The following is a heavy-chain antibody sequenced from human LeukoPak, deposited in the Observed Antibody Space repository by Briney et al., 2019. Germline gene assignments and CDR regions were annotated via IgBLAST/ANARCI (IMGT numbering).Heavy chain of an antibody. CDR3: ARDGSRFLEWPRL. CDR1: GFTFSDYY. CDR2: ISSSGSTI. J-gene: IGHJ4*02. D-gene: IGHD3-3*01. V-gene: IGHV3-11*04. Sequence: GGSLRLSCADSGFTFSDYYMSWIRQAPGKGVEGVSYISSSGSTIYYEDSVKGRLTISRDKEKNSLYMQMNRLRAEDTAVYYCARDGSRFLEWPRLWGQGPLVTVSS.